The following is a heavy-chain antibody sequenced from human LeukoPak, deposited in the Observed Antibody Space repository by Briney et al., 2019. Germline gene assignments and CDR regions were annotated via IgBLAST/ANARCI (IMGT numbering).Heavy chain of an antibody. CDR1: GFTFSNYA. J-gene: IGHJ4*02. D-gene: IGHD5-12*01. Sequence: GGSLRLSCSASGFTFSNYALHWVRQAPGKGLEYVSGVSGNGVGTYYADSLQGRFTISRDNSKDTLYFQMSSLRAEDTAVYYCVKAAGGYGGYYFDYWGQGTLVTVSS. CDR2: VSGNGVGT. CDR3: VKAAGGYGGYYFDY. V-gene: IGHV3-64*05.